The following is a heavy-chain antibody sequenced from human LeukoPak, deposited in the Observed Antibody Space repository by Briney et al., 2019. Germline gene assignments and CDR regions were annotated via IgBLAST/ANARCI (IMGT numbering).Heavy chain of an antibody. J-gene: IGHJ4*02. CDR2: IIPIFGTA. Sequence: SVKVSCKASGGTLSSYAISWVRQAPGQGLEWMGGIIPIFGTANYAQKFQGRVTITADESTSTAYMELSSLRSEDTAVYYCARAKDTAMVTLDYWGQGTLVTVSS. CDR3: ARAKDTAMVTLDY. V-gene: IGHV1-69*13. CDR1: GGTLSSYA. D-gene: IGHD5-18*01.